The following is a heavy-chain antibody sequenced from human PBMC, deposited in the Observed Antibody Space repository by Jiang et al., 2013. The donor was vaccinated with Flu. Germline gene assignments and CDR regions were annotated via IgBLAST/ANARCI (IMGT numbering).Heavy chain of an antibody. Sequence: LEWMGWINPNSGGTNYAQKFQGRVTMTRDTSISTAYMELSRLRSDDTAVYYCARAMVRRSVDYWGQGTLVTVSS. D-gene: IGHD3-10*01. V-gene: IGHV1-2*02. J-gene: IGHJ4*02. CDR2: INPNSGGT. CDR3: ARAMVRRSVDY.